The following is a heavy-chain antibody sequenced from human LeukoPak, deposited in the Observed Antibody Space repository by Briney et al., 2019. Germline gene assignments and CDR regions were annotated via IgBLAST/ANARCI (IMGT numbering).Heavy chain of an antibody. Sequence: PGGSLRLSCAASGFTFSSYAMSWVRQAPGKGLEWVSSISGSGSHTYYADSVKGRLTTSRDNSKNTLYLQMNSLTAEDTAVYYCAKNGEPHYYMDVWGKGTTVTVSS. D-gene: IGHD1-14*01. J-gene: IGHJ6*03. CDR1: GFTFSSYA. V-gene: IGHV3-23*01. CDR2: ISGSGSHT. CDR3: AKNGEPHYYMDV.